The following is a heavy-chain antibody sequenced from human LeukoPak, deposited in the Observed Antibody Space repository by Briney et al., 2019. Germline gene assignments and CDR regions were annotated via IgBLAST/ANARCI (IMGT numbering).Heavy chain of an antibody. D-gene: IGHD2-15*01. J-gene: IGHJ4*02. V-gene: IGHV3-73*01. Sequence: GGSLKLSCAASGFTFSGSAMHWDRQASGKGLEWVGRIRSKANSYATAYAASVKGRFTISRDDSKNTAYLQMNSLKTEDTAVYYCTRPPYCSGGSCLPIWGQGTLVTVSS. CDR1: GFTFSGSA. CDR2: IRSKANSYAT. CDR3: TRPPYCSGGSCLPI.